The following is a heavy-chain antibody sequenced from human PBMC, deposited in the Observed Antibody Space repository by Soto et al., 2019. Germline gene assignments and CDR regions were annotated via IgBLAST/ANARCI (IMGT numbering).Heavy chain of an antibody. Sequence: GGSLRLSCSASGFTFSSYAMHWVRQAPGKGLEYASYISSSGSTIYYADSVKGRFTISRDNAKNSLYLQMNSLRAEDTAVYYCAREWAARGMDVWGQGTTVTVSS. CDR2: ISSSGSTI. D-gene: IGHD6-25*01. CDR1: GFTFSSYA. V-gene: IGHV3-48*03. J-gene: IGHJ6*02. CDR3: AREWAARGMDV.